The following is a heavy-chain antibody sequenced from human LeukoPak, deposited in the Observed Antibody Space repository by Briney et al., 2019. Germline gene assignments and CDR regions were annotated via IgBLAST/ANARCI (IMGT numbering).Heavy chain of an antibody. CDR3: ARVSRGWEKPNYFDY. D-gene: IGHD1-26*01. J-gene: IGHJ4*02. Sequence: SETLSLTCTVSGDSFTSVTDYWAWIRQPPGKGLEWIATGDYSGGTYYNPSLESRVAISADMSKNQISLQLTSVTGADTAVYYCARVSRGWEKPNYFDYWGQGTLITVSS. V-gene: IGHV4-39*07. CDR1: GDSFTSVTDY. CDR2: GDYSGGT.